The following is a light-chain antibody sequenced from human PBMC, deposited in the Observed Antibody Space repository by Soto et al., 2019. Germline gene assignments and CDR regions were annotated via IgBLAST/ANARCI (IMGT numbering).Light chain of an antibody. CDR2: GAS. V-gene: IGKV3-15*01. CDR3: QQYNDWPRT. CDR1: QSVGSR. Sequence: VMTQSPVTLSVSPGERATLSCRASQSVGSRLAWYQQKPGQAPRLLIYGASNRATGIPARFTGSGSGTEFTLTISSLQSEDFAFYYCQQYNDWPRTFGQGTKVDIK. J-gene: IGKJ1*01.